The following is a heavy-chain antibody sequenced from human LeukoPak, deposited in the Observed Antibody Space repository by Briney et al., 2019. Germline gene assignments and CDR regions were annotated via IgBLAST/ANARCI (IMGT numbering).Heavy chain of an antibody. D-gene: IGHD4-23*01. J-gene: IGHJ4*02. V-gene: IGHV3-48*01. CDR3: ARDRTQGYGGNSDY. CDR1: GFTFSSYS. CDR2: ITTSGTTI. Sequence: GGSLRLSCVASGFTFSSYSMNWVRQATGKGLEWVSYITTSGTTIYYADSVKGRFTISRDNAKNSLYLQMNSLRAEDTAVYYCARDRTQGYGGNSDYWGQGTLVTVSS.